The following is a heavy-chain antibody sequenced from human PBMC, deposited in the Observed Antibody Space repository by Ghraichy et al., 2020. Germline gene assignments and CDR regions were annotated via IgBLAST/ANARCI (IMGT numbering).Heavy chain of an antibody. CDR1: GYSFTSYW. CDR3: ARRSDHYDSTGYYYYYGMDV. J-gene: IGHJ6*02. V-gene: IGHV5-51*01. Sequence: GSLNISCKGSGYSFTSYWIGWVRQMPGKGLEWMGIIYPGDSDTRYSPSFQGQVTISADKSISTAYLQWSSLKASDTAMYYCARRSDHYDSTGYYYYYGMDVWGQGTTVTVSS. CDR2: IYPGDSDT. D-gene: IGHD3-22*01.